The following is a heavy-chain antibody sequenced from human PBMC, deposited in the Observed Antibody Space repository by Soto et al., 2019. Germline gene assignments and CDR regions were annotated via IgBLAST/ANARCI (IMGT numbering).Heavy chain of an antibody. Sequence: GASVKVSCKVSGYTLTELSMHWVRQAPGKGLEWMGGFDPEDGETIYAQKFQGRVTMTEDTSTDTAYMELSSLRSEDTAVYYCASDALVVRPTYLSFWGQGTLVPGAS. CDR1: GYTLTELS. CDR2: FDPEDGET. D-gene: IGHD6-6*01. CDR3: ASDALVVRPTYLSF. J-gene: IGHJ4*02. V-gene: IGHV1-24*01.